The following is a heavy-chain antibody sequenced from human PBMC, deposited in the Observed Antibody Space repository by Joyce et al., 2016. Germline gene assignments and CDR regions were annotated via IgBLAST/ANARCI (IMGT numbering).Heavy chain of an antibody. V-gene: IGHV4-31*03. J-gene: IGHJ3*02. D-gene: IGHD6-19*01. CDR2: IYFSGST. CDR1: CASMINGNYY. CDR3: ARVRDTSAVLWNSFDI. Sequence: QVHLQESGPGLVRPSQTLSLTCSVSCASMINGNYYWSWIRQHSGNGLEWIGYIYFSGSTEYNPALKSRVTISVDTSKNQFSLRLTSVTVADTAVYFCARVRDTSAVLWNSFDIWGQGTMVAVSS.